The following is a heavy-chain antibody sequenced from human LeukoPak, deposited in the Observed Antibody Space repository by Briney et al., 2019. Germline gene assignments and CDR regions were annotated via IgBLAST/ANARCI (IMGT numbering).Heavy chain of an antibody. V-gene: IGHV4-59*01. J-gene: IGHJ5*02. CDR1: GGSISSYY. CDR3: ARASSSDSSGYYYGYWFDP. D-gene: IGHD3-22*01. Sequence: PSETLSLTCTVSGGSISSYYWSWIRQPPGKGLEWIGYIYYSGSTNYNPSLKSRVTISVDTSKNQFSLKLSSVTAADTAVYYCARASSSDSSGYYYGYWFDPWGQGTLVTVYS. CDR2: IYYSGST.